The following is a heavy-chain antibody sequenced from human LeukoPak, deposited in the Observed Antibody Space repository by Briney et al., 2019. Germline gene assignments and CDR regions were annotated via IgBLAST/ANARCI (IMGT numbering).Heavy chain of an antibody. V-gene: IGHV3-23*01. D-gene: IGHD4-17*01. CDR3: ANPYGDYDIDY. J-gene: IGHJ4*02. CDR1: GSTFSSYA. Sequence: GGSLRLSCAASGSTFSSYAMSWVRQAPGKGLEWVSAISGSGGSTYYADSVKGRFTISRDNSKNTLYLQMNSLRAEDTAVYYCANPYGDYDIDYWGQGTLVTVSS. CDR2: ISGSGGST.